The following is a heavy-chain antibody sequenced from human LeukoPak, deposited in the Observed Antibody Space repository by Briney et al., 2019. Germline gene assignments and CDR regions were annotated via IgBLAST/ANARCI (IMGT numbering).Heavy chain of an antibody. CDR2: IYYSGST. D-gene: IGHD6-13*01. Sequence: SETLSLTCTVSGGSISSYYWSWLRQPPGKGLEWIGYIYYSGSTNYNPSLKSRVTVSVDTSKNQFSLKLSSVTAADTAVYYCARGRPAAGQDYFDYWGQGTLVTVSS. J-gene: IGHJ4*02. V-gene: IGHV4-59*01. CDR3: ARGRPAAGQDYFDY. CDR1: GGSISSYY.